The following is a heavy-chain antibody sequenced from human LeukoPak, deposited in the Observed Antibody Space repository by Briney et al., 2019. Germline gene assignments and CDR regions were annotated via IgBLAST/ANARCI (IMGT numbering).Heavy chain of an antibody. CDR3: ARSPHILTGENFDF. J-gene: IGHJ4*02. V-gene: IGHV1-2*02. CDR2: INPNSGGT. CDR1: GYTFTGYY. Sequence: ASVKVSCKTSGYTFTGYYMHWVRQAPGQGLQWTGWINPNSGGTNYAQKFQRRVTMTRDTSITTAYMELSRLRSDVTAMYFCARSPHILTGENFDFWGQGTLVTVSS. D-gene: IGHD3-9*01.